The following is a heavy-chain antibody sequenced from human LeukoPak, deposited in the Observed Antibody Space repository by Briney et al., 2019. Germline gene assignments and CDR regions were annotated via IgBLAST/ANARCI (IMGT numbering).Heavy chain of an antibody. V-gene: IGHV3-7*03. CDR3: ARDLGDGYTSRDAFDI. CDR1: GFTFSSYW. D-gene: IGHD5-24*01. Sequence: PGGSLRLSCAASGFTFSSYWMSWVRQAPGKGLEWVANIKQDGSEKYYVDSVKGRFTISRDNAKNSLYLQMNSLRAEDTAVYYCARDLGDGYTSRDAFDIWGQGTIVTVSS. CDR2: IKQDGSEK. J-gene: IGHJ3*02.